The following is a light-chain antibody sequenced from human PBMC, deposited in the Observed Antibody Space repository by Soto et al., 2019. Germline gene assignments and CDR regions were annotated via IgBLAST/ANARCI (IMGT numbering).Light chain of an antibody. CDR1: QSISSY. V-gene: IGKV1-39*01. Sequence: EILLTQSPASLSSSLGDRATISCRASQSISSYLDWYRQKPGQAPKLLIYAASNLQTGIPSRFSGSGSGTDFTLTISSLQPEDFATYYCQQSYSTPTTFGEGTRLEIK. CDR2: AAS. CDR3: QQSYSTPTT. J-gene: IGKJ5*01.